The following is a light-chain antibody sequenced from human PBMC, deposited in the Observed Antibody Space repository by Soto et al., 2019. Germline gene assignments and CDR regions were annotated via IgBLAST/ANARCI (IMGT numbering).Light chain of an antibody. V-gene: IGKV2-30*01. CDR1: QSLLYINGNTY. J-gene: IGKJ1*01. Sequence: VVMTQTTLSLPVTLGQAASISCRSSQSLLYINGNTYLSWFHQRPGQSPRRLIYKVSNRDSGVPDRFSGSGSVTDFTLKISRVEAEDVGIYYCMQGTHWTPTVGQGTNVAI. CDR2: KVS. CDR3: MQGTHWTPT.